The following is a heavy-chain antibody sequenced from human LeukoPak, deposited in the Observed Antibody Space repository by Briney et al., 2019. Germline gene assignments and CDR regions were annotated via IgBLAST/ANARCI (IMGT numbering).Heavy chain of an antibody. J-gene: IGHJ4*02. CDR2: IYYSGST. CDR3: ARVDSWISGRGIDY. D-gene: IGHD6-19*01. V-gene: IGHV4-59*01. CDR1: GGSISSYY. Sequence: PSETLSLTCTVSGGSISSYYWSWIRQPPGKGLEWIGHIYYSGSTKYNPSLKSRVTISVDTSKNQFSLKLSSVTAADTAVYYCARVDSWISGRGIDYWGQGTLVTVSS.